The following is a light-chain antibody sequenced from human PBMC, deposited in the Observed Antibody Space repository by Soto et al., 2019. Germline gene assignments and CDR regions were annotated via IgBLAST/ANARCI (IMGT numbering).Light chain of an antibody. CDR3: SSYRTSNTRQIV. CDR1: SSDVGGYNY. V-gene: IGLV2-14*03. Sequence: QSALTQPASVSGSPGQSITISCTGTSSDVGGYNYVSWYQHHPGKAPKLMIYDVSNRPSGVSNRFSGSKPGNTASLSISGLQPEDEADYYCSSYRTSNTRQIVCGTGTKVTVL. J-gene: IGLJ1*01. CDR2: DVS.